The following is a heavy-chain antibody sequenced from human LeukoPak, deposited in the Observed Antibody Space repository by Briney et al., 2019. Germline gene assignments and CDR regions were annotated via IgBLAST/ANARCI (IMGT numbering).Heavy chain of an antibody. D-gene: IGHD4-17*01. J-gene: IGHJ4*02. CDR1: GYTFTGCY. CDR3: ASGDYGDPPLNY. Sequence: ASVKVSCKASGYTFTGCYMHWVRQAPGQGLEWMGWINPNSGGTNYAQKFQGRVTMTRDTSISTAYMELSRLRFDDTAVYYCASGDYGDPPLNYWGQGTLVTVSS. CDR2: INPNSGGT. V-gene: IGHV1-2*02.